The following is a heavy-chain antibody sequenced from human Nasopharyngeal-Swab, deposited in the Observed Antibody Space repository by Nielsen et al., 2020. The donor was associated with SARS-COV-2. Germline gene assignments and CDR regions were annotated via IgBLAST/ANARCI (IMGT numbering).Heavy chain of an antibody. CDR3: ARVSRYYYMDV. Sequence: WIRQPPGKGLEWIGYIYYSGSTYYNPSLKSRVTISVDTSKNQFSLKRSSVTAADTAVYYCARVSRYYYMDVWGKGTTVTVSS. V-gene: IGHV4-31*02. CDR2: IYYSGST. J-gene: IGHJ6*03.